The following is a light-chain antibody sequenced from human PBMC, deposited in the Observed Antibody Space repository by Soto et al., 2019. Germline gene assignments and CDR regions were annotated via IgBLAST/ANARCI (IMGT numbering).Light chain of an antibody. CDR2: GAS. V-gene: IGKV3-20*01. CDR1: QSVSSSY. CDR3: QQYGSSPKT. J-gene: IGKJ1*01. Sequence: EMVLTQSPGTLSLSPGERATLSCRASQSVSSSYLAWYQQKPGQAPRLLIYGASSRATGITDRFSGSGSGTDFTLTISRLEPEDFAVYYCQQYGSSPKTFGHGTKVEIK.